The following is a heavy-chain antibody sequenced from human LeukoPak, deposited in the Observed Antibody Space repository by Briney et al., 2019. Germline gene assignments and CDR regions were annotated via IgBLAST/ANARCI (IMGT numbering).Heavy chain of an antibody. D-gene: IGHD2-8*01. V-gene: IGHV4-34*01. Sequence: PSETLSLTCAVYGGSFSGYFWNWIRQSPRKGLEWIGEINHSGRTNYNPSLKTRVTISVGTSKNQFSLSLNSVTAADTAVYYCARFNGAFKDRLYYDYLGMDVWGQGTTVTVSS. J-gene: IGHJ6*02. CDR2: INHSGRT. CDR1: GGSFSGYF. CDR3: ARFNGAFKDRLYYDYLGMDV.